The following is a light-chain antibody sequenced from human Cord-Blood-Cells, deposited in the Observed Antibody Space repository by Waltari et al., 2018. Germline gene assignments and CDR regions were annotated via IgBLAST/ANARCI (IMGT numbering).Light chain of an antibody. CDR2: DSS. Sequence: VLTQSPGTLSLCTGERATLSCRASQCISSSYLSWYQKQPCQAPRLLNHDSSIRATGIPDMFSGSAAGTDFTITISILAAEFSAVYYCQQYGNPPLTFGRGTKVEIK. V-gene: IGKV3-20*01. J-gene: IGKJ4*02. CDR1: QCISSSY. CDR3: QQYGNPPLT.